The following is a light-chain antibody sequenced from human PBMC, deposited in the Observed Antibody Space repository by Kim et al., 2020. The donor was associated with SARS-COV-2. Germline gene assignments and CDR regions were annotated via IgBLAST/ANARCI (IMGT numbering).Light chain of an antibody. CDR1: DIGRLS. V-gene: IGLV3-21*04. Sequence: SYELTQPPSVSVAPGETARISCGANDIGRLSVNWYQQKPGHTPVVVIYYDTNRPSEIPERFSGSNSGNTATLTISTVEAGDEADYYCQVWDTTSDHVVFG. J-gene: IGLJ2*01. CDR3: QVWDTTSDHVV. CDR2: YDT.